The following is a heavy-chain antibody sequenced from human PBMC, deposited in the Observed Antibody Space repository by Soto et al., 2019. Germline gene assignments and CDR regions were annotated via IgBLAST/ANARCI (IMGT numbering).Heavy chain of an antibody. V-gene: IGHV3-21*01. Sequence: EVQLVESGGGLVKPGGSLRLSCAASGFTFSSYSMNWVRQDPGKGLEWVSSISSSSSYIYYADSVKGRFTISRDNAKNSLYLQRNSLRAEDTAVYYCERVRSPFRDYAVCFDETDPTRIYYFDYWGQGTLVTVSS. CDR1: GFTFSSYS. J-gene: IGHJ4*02. CDR3: ERVRSPFRDYAVCFDETDPTRIYYFDY. D-gene: IGHD3-3*01. CDR2: ISSSSSYI.